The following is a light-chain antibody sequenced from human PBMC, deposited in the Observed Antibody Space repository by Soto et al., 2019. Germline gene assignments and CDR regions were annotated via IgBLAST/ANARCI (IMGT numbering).Light chain of an antibody. CDR2: GAS. J-gene: IGKJ3*01. CDR1: RSISNY. V-gene: IGKV1-39*01. CDR3: QQSYTAPFT. Sequence: DIQMTQSPSSLSASVGDTVTIACRASRSISNYLNWYQQKPGRAPNLLISGASTLQRGVPSRFSGSGSGTTVTLTITSLQPDDFEIYFCQQSYTAPFTFGPGTKVEIK.